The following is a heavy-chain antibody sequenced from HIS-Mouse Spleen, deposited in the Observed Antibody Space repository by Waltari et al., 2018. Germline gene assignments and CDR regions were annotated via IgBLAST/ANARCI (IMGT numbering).Heavy chain of an antibody. CDR2: IYYSGST. V-gene: IGHV4-30-4*01. Sequence: QVQLQESGPGLVKPSQTLSLTCTVSGGSISSGDYYWSWIRQPPGKGLKWIGYIYYSGSTYYNPSLKSRVTISVDTSKNQFSLKLSSVTAADTAVYYCARGAPYCSGGSCYPKYYFDYWGQGTLVTVSS. CDR1: GGSISSGDYY. J-gene: IGHJ4*02. CDR3: ARGAPYCSGGSCYPKYYFDY. D-gene: IGHD2-15*01.